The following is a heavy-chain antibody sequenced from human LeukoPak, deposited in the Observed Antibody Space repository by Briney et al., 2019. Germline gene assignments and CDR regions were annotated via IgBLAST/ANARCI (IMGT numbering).Heavy chain of an antibody. D-gene: IGHD6-19*01. V-gene: IGHV3-74*01. CDR2: IDSAGTNT. Sequence: GGSLRLSCAASGFTFSSYWMHWVRQAPGKGLVWVSCIDSAGTNTYYADSVKGRFTTSRDNAKNTLYLQMSSLRVEDTAVYYCTRDTQSHFDYWGQGTLGTVSS. J-gene: IGHJ4*02. CDR3: TRDTQSHFDY. CDR1: GFTFSSYW.